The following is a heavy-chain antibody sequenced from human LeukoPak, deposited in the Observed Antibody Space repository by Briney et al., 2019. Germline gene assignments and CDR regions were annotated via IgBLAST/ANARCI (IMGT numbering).Heavy chain of an antibody. CDR3: AREDSSSWLHDAFDI. J-gene: IGHJ3*02. CDR1: GFTFSSYW. Sequence: AGGSLRLSCAASGFTFSSYWMSWVRQAPGKGLEWVANIKQDGSEKYYVDSVKGRFTISRDNAKNSLYLQMNSLRAGDTAVYYCAREDSSSWLHDAFDIWGQGTMVTVSS. CDR2: IKQDGSEK. V-gene: IGHV3-7*01. D-gene: IGHD6-13*01.